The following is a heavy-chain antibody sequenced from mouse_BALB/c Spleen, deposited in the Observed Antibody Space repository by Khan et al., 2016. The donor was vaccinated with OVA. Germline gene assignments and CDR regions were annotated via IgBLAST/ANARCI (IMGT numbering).Heavy chain of an antibody. CDR2: ISYSGST. Sequence: EVQLQESGPGLVKPSQSLSLTCTVTGYSITSGYGWNWIRQFPGNKLEWMGYISYSGSTNYNPSLKSRISITRDTSENQFFLQLNSVTTEDTATHYCARTGRIKYWGEGTTLTVSS. CDR1: GYSITSGYG. J-gene: IGHJ2*01. CDR3: ARTGRIKY. D-gene: IGHD1-1*01. V-gene: IGHV3-2*02.